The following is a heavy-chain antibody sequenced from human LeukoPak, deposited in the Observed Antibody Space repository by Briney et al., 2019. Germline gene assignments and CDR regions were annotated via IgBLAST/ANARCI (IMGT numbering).Heavy chain of an antibody. D-gene: IGHD3-10*01. CDR3: ARDFGPSRGFDY. CDR2: INHSGST. CDR1: GGSFSVYY. Sequence: SETLSLTCADSGGSFSVYYWSWIRQPPGKGLEWIGEINHSGSTNYNPSLKRRVTISGDTSKNQFSLKRTSVTAADTAVYYCARDFGPSRGFDYWGQGTLVTVSS. V-gene: IGHV4-34*01. J-gene: IGHJ4*02.